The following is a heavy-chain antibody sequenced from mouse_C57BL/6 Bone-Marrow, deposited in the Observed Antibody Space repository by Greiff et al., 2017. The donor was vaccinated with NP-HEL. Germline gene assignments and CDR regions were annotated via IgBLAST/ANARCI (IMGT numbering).Heavy chain of an antibody. CDR2: INPNNGGT. D-gene: IGHD3-2*02. Sequence: DVKLVESGPELVKPGASVKIPCKASGYTFTDYNMDWVKQSHGKSLEWIGDINPNNGGTIYNQKFKGKATLTVDKSSSTAYMELRSLTSEDTAVYYCARWTAQAFDYWGQGTTLTVSS. V-gene: IGHV1-18*01. J-gene: IGHJ2*01. CDR3: ARWTAQAFDY. CDR1: GYTFTDYN.